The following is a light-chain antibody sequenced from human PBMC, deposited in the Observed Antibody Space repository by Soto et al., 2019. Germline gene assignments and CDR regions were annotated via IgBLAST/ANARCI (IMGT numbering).Light chain of an antibody. CDR2: TNN. Sequence: QAVVTQPPSASGTPGQRVTISCSGRYSNIGSNTVNWYQQLPGTAPKLLIYTNNQRPSGVPDRFSGSNSGTSASLAISGLQSEDEADYYCAAWDDSLNGPLFGAGTKLTVL. V-gene: IGLV1-44*01. CDR3: AAWDDSLNGPL. J-gene: IGLJ2*01. CDR1: YSNIGSNT.